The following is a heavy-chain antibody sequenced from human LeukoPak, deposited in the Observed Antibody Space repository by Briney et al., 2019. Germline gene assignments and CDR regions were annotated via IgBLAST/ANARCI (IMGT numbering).Heavy chain of an antibody. CDR2: IKQDGSEK. D-gene: IGHD3-3*01. V-gene: IGHV3-7*01. Sequence: GGSLRLSCAASGFTFSSYWMSWVRQAPGKGLEWVANIKQDGSEKYYVDSVKGRFTISRDNAKNSLYLQMNSLRAEDTAVYFCARVPLTDFRSGYYQGNWFDPWGQGTLVTVSS. CDR3: ARVPLTDFRSGYYQGNWFDP. CDR1: GFTFSSYW. J-gene: IGHJ5*02.